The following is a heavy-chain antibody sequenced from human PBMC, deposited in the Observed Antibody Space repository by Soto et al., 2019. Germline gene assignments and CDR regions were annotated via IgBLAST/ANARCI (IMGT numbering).Heavy chain of an antibody. D-gene: IGHD2-21*02. V-gene: IGHV1-69*01. CDR1: GGTFSNHA. CDR2: IIPMFGTA. Sequence: QVQLVQSGAEVKKPGSSVKVSCKASGGTFSNHAISWVRQAPGQGLEWMGGIIPMFGTADYAQKFQGRVTITADESTTTAHMELSSLRSEDSAVYYCARDDATYCGGDCYRYFFYGLDVWVQGTTVTVSS. J-gene: IGHJ6*01. CDR3: ARDDATYCGGDCYRYFFYGLDV.